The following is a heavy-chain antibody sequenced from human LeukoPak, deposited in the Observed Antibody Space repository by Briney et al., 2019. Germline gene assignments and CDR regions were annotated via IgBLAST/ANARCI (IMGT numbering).Heavy chain of an antibody. CDR3: ARCSRDYGDYPYDH. V-gene: IGHV4-34*01. CDR2: INHSGST. Sequence: SETLSLTCAVYGGSFSGYYWSWIRQPPGKGLEWIGEINHSGSTNYNPSLKSRVTISVDTSKNQFSLKLSSVTAADTAVYYCARCSRDYGDYPYDHWGQGTLVTVSS. D-gene: IGHD4-17*01. CDR1: GGSFSGYY. J-gene: IGHJ4*02.